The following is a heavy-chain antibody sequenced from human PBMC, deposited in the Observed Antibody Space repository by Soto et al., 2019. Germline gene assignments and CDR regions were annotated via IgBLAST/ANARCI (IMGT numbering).Heavy chain of an antibody. V-gene: IGHV4-59*01. CDR1: GGSISSYY. CDR3: ARAGDYDPGDY. Sequence: SETLSLTCTVSGGSISSYYWSWIRQPPGKGLEWIGYIYYSGSTNYNPPLKSRVTISVDTSKSQFSLKLSSVTAADTAVYYCARAGDYDPGDYWGQGTPVTVSS. J-gene: IGHJ4*02. D-gene: IGHD4-17*01. CDR2: IYYSGST.